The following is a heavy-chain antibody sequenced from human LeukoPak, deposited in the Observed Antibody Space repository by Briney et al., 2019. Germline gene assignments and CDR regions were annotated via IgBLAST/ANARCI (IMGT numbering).Heavy chain of an antibody. CDR2: ISYSGNT. J-gene: IGHJ6*02. CDR3: GRMISANFYFYYGMDV. V-gene: IGHV4-39*01. D-gene: IGHD4/OR15-4a*01. CDR1: GDSISSSSSY. Sequence: PSETLSLTCTVSGDSISSSSSYWGWIRQPPGKGLEWIGSISYSGNTYYNPSLKSRVSTSVDTSKNQFSLQLSSVTAADTAVYYCGRMISANFYFYYGMDVWGQGTTVTVSS.